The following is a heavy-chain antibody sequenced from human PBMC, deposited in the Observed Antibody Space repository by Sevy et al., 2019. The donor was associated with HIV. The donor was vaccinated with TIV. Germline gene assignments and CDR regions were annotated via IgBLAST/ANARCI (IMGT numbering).Heavy chain of an antibody. CDR3: ARDPVANYYFDY. J-gene: IGHJ4*02. Sequence: GGSLRLSCAASGFTFSTYSMKWLRQAPGKGLEWVSSISSSSTYIYYADSVKGRFTVSRDNAKNSLYLQMNGLRAEDTAVYYCARDPVANYYFDYWGQGTLVTVSS. D-gene: IGHD2-15*01. CDR1: GFTFSTYS. V-gene: IGHV3-21*01. CDR2: ISSSSTYI.